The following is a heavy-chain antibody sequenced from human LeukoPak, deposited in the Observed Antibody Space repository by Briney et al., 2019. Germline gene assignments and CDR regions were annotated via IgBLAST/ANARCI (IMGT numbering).Heavy chain of an antibody. Sequence: GGSLRPSCAASGFTFSSYSMNWVRQAPGKGLEWVSSISSSSSYIYYADSVKGRFTISRDNAKTSLYLQMNSLRAEDTAVYYCARDDDYGDYSDWYFDLWGRGTLVAVSS. V-gene: IGHV3-21*01. J-gene: IGHJ2*01. CDR3: ARDDDYGDYSDWYFDL. CDR1: GFTFSSYS. D-gene: IGHD4-17*01. CDR2: ISSSSSYI.